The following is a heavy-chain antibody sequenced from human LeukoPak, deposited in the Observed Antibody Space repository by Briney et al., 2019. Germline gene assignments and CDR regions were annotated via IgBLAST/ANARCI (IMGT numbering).Heavy chain of an antibody. D-gene: IGHD3-3*01. CDR3: ARDTLSRITIFGVVMDWFDP. J-gene: IGHJ5*02. V-gene: IGHV1-18*01. CDR2: ISAYNGNT. Sequence: ASVKVSCKASGYTFTSYGISWVRQAPGLGLEWMGWISAYNGNTNYAQKLQGRVTMTTDTSTSTAYMELRSLRSDDTAVYYCARDTLSRITIFGVVMDWFDPWGQGTLVTVSS. CDR1: GYTFTSYG.